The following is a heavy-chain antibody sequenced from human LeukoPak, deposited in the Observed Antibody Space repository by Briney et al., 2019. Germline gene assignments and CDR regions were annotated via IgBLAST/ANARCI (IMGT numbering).Heavy chain of an antibody. CDR1: GFSFSYHG. CDR3: AKGGNIRVLDYYYYMDV. J-gene: IGHJ6*03. V-gene: IGHV3-23*01. D-gene: IGHD2/OR15-2a*01. Sequence: GGSLRLSCVASGFSFSYHGMNWVRLAPGKGLEWVSGVSPPGGGTYYADSVKGRFTISRDNSKNTLYLQMNSLGAEDTAVYYCAKGGNIRVLDYYYYMDVWGKGTTVTVSS. CDR2: VSPPGGGT.